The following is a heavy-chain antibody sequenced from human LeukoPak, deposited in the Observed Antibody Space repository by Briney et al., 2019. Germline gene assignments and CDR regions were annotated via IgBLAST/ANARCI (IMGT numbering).Heavy chain of an antibody. CDR2: TGLSSSYI. Sequence: GGSLRLSCAASGFSLSIYDMVWVRQAPGKGLEWIASTGLSSSYIGYADSVKGRFTISRDNGENSVYLQMNSLRAEDTAVYFCARERSYCSGATCSLDLWGQETLVTVSS. V-gene: IGHV3-21*01. CDR3: ARERSYCSGATCSLDL. D-gene: IGHD2-15*01. CDR1: GFSLSIYD. J-gene: IGHJ5*02.